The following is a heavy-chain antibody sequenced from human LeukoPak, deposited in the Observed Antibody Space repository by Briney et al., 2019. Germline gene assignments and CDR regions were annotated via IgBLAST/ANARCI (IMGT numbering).Heavy chain of an antibody. V-gene: IGHV1-8*01. CDR2: MNPNSGNT. D-gene: IGHD2-15*01. J-gene: IGHJ6*03. CDR3: ARGRSPGAYYYYMDV. Sequence: ASVKVSFKASGYTFTSYDINWVRQATGQGLEWMGWMNPNSGNTGYAQKFQGRVTMTRNTSISTAYMELSSLRSEDTAVYYCARGRSPGAYYYYMDVWGKGTTVTVSS. CDR1: GYTFTSYD.